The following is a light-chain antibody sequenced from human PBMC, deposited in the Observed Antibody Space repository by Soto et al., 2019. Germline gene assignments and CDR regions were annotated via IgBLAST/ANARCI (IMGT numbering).Light chain of an antibody. CDR2: AAS. CDR3: QQHDTRPTMT. CDR1: QDIDNY. Sequence: EIQMTQSPSSLSASVGDRVTITCRASQDIDNYLNWYQHRPGEAPKLLIYAASYLETGVSTRFSGSGSGTDFSFTITNLRPEDSGTYYCQQHDTRPTMTFGQGTRLEIK. V-gene: IGKV1-33*01. J-gene: IGKJ5*01.